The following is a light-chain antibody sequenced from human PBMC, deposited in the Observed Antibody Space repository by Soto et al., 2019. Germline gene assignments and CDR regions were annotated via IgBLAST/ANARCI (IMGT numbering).Light chain of an antibody. V-gene: IGKV1-5*03. CDR3: QYWDDYSWT. CDR2: KAS. J-gene: IGKJ1*01. CDR1: QSITNW. Sequence: DIQMTQSPSTLSASVGDRVTITCRASQSITNWLAWYQQKPGKAPKFLFYKASNLEGGVPSRFSGSGSGTEFTLTISSVQPDDFATYYCQYWDDYSWTFGQETKVEIK.